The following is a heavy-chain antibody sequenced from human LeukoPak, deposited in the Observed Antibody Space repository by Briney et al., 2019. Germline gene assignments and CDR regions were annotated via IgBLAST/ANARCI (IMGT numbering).Heavy chain of an antibody. J-gene: IGHJ4*02. CDR2: IYHSGST. Sequence: PSETLSLTCAVSGGSISSSNWWSWVRQPPGKGLEWIGEIYHSGSTNYNPSLKSRVTISVDKSKNQFSLKLSSVTAADTAVYYCARDTRYSSGWPFFDYWGQGTLVTVSS. CDR1: GGSISSSNW. CDR3: ARDTRYSSGWPFFDY. V-gene: IGHV4-4*02. D-gene: IGHD6-19*01.